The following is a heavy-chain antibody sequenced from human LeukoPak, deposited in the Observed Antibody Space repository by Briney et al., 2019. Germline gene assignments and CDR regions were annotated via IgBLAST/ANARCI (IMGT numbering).Heavy chain of an antibody. J-gene: IGHJ6*03. V-gene: IGHV3-30*02. CDR3: AKDMTDSSSWYYYYYMDV. CDR2: IRYDGSNK. D-gene: IGHD6-13*01. CDR1: GFTFSSYA. Sequence: PGGSLRLSCAASGFTFSSYAMHWVRQAPGKGLEWVAFIRYDGSNKYYADSVKGRFTISRDNSKNTLYLQMNSLRAEDTAVYYCAKDMTDSSSWYYYYYMDVWGKGTTVTISS.